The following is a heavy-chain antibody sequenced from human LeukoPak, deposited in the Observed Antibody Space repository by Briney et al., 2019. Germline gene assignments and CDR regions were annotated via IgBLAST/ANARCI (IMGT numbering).Heavy chain of an antibody. Sequence: SETLSLTCTVSGGSISYYYWSWIRQPPGKGLEWIGYIYYSGSTNYNPSLKSRVTISVDTSKNQFSLKLSSVTAADTAVYYCARRFLRYTDWFDPWGQGTLVTVSS. CDR1: GGSISYYY. J-gene: IGHJ5*02. V-gene: IGHV4-59*08. CDR2: IYYSGST. CDR3: ARRFLRYTDWFDP. D-gene: IGHD1-1*01.